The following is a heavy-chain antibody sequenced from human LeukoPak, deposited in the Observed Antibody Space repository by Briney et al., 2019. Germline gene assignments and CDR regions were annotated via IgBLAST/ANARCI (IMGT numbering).Heavy chain of an antibody. V-gene: IGHV4-4*07. CDR3: ARDQGPTISAAGLFDY. Sequence: PSETLSLTCTVSAGSLTSYHWSWIRQPAGKGLEWIGRIYNTGSTKYNPPLKSRVSMSVDTSMNQFSLKLNPVTAADTAVYYCARDQGPTISAAGLFDYWGQGILATVSS. CDR1: AGSLTSYH. CDR2: IYNTGST. J-gene: IGHJ4*02. D-gene: IGHD6-13*01.